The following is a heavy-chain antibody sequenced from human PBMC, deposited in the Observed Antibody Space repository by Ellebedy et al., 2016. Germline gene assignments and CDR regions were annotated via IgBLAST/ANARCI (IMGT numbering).Heavy chain of an antibody. Sequence: ASVKVSXXASMSSFSDYGVSWVRQAPGQGLEWVGWMSIYTGKADFSHVLQDRVTLTADPSTATAHMELWNLKSGDTAVYYCALLSPDRDRGTTDACTPYCHFHYMEVWGEGTTVTVS. J-gene: IGHJ6*03. CDR1: MSSFSDYG. D-gene: IGHD1-14*01. CDR3: ALLSPDRDRGTTDACTPYCHFHYMEV. V-gene: IGHV1-18*01. CDR2: MSIYTGKA.